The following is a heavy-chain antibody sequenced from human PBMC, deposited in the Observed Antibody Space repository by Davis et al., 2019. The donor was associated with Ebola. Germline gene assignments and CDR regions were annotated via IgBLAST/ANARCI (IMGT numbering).Heavy chain of an antibody. CDR2: IRYDGTSQ. J-gene: IGHJ4*02. CDR1: GFTFSNYG. Sequence: PGGSLRLSCTASGFTFSNYGMNWVRQAPGKGLEWVAFIRYDGTSQYYANSVKGRFTISRDESKNTVDLQMNSLRGEDTAVYYCAKDRRGGSGYFDHWGQGTLVTVSS. V-gene: IGHV3-30*02. CDR3: AKDRRGGSGYFDH. D-gene: IGHD3-3*01.